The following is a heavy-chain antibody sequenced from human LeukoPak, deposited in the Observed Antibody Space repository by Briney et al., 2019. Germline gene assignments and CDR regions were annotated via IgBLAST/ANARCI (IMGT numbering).Heavy chain of an antibody. J-gene: IGHJ4*02. CDR3: ARASAAGIMLDS. V-gene: IGHV3-74*01. D-gene: IGHD6-13*01. CDR1: GFTFSSYW. Sequence: GGSLRLSCAASGFTFSSYWMHWVRQAPGKGLVWVSRINSDGRSTNYADSVKGRFTIPRDNAKNTLYLQMNSLRAEDTAVYYCARASAAGIMLDSWGQGTLVTVSS. CDR2: INSDGRST.